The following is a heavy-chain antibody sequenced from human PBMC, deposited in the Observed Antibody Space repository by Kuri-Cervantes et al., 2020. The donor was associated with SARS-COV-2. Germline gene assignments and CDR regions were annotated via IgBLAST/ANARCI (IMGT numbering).Heavy chain of an antibody. Sequence: ESLKISCAVYGGSFSGYYWSWIRQPPGKGLEWIGEINHSRSTNYNPSLKSRVTISVDTSKNQFSLKLSSVTAADTAVYYCARLTTSLIPDYWGQGTLVTVSS. V-gene: IGHV4-34*01. D-gene: IGHD4-11*01. CDR2: INHSRST. J-gene: IGHJ4*02. CDR1: GGSFSGYY. CDR3: ARLTTSLIPDY.